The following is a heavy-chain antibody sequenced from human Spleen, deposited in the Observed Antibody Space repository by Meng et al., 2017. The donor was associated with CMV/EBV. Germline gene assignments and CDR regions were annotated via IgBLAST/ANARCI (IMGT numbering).Heavy chain of an antibody. CDR3: ARDPDSDIVVVPAAGAFDI. CDR1: GFIFTTYT. J-gene: IGHJ3*02. Sequence: GESLKISCAASGFIFTTYTMHWVRQAPGKGLEWVSSISGRSSNIFYADSVKGRFTISRDNAKNSLYLQMNSLRAEDTAVYYCARDPDSDIVVVPAAGAFDIWGQGTMVTVSS. V-gene: IGHV3-21*01. CDR2: ISGRSSNI. D-gene: IGHD2-2*01.